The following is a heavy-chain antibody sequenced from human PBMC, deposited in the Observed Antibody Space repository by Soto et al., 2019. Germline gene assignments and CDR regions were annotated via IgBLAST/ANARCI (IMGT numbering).Heavy chain of an antibody. CDR2: STNKVNSYTT. Sequence: EVQLVESGGGLVQPGGSLRLSCAVSGFTLSDYSMDWVCQVPGKGLEWVARSTNKVNSYTTEYAASVKGRFTISRDGSQNSLYLQMNSLKTEDTAVYYCARRGSGRYSDYWGQGTLVTVSS. J-gene: IGHJ4*02. V-gene: IGHV3-72*01. CDR1: GFTLSDYS. CDR3: ARRGSGRYSDY. D-gene: IGHD1-26*01.